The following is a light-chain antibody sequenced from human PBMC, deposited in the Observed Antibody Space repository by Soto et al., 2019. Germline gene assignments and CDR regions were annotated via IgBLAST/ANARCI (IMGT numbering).Light chain of an antibody. V-gene: IGKV1-5*01. CDR3: QQYGRYST. Sequence: DIQMSQSPSTLPASVGDRVTITCRASQSIGNWLAWYQQXPGTAPKVLIYHATNSQSGDPSRFSGSGSGTEFTLTISSLQPDDLATYYCQQYGRYSTFGQGTKVDNK. J-gene: IGKJ1*01. CDR1: QSIGNW. CDR2: HAT.